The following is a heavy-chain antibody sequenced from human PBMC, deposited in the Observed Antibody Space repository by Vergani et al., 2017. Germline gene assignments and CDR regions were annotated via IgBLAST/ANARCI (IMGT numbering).Heavy chain of an antibody. CDR2: ISSSSSTI. CDR3: ARVQGRQAWGGYYYYGMDV. Sequence: EVQLVESGGGLVQPGGSLRLSCAASGFTFSSYSMNWVRQAPGKGLEWVSYISSSSSTIYYADSVKGRFTISRDNAKNSLYLQMNSLRAEDTAVYYCARVQGRQAWGGYYYYGMDVWGQGTTVTVSS. D-gene: IGHD7-27*01. CDR1: GFTFSSYS. J-gene: IGHJ6*02. V-gene: IGHV3-48*01.